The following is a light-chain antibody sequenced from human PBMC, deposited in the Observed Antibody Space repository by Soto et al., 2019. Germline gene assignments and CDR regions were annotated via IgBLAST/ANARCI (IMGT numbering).Light chain of an antibody. CDR2: DNS. CDR1: SSNIGAGYD. Sequence: QSVLTQPPSVSGAPGQRVTISCTGSSSNIGAGYDVHWYQQLPGTAPKLLIYDNSNRPSGVPDRFSGSKSGTSSSLTISGLQAEDEADFYCCSYGGSFPYVFGTGTKVTVL. V-gene: IGLV1-40*01. J-gene: IGLJ1*01. CDR3: CSYGGSFPYV.